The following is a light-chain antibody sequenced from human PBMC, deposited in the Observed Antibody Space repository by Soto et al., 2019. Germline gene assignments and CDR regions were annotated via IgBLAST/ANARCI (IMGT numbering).Light chain of an antibody. V-gene: IGLV2-14*03. CDR1: SSDVGGYNH. CDR2: DVT. CDR3: TSYTRSTIYV. Sequence: QSVLTQPASVSGSPGQSITISCTGTSSDVGGYNHVSWYQHYPGKAPKLIIYDVTNRPSGVSNRFSGSKSGNTASLTISGLQAEDAADYFCTSYTRSTIYVFGTGTTVT. J-gene: IGLJ1*01.